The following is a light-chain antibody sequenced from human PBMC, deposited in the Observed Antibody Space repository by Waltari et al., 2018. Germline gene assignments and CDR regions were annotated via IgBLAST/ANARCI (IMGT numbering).Light chain of an antibody. Sequence: QSVLTQPPSVSAAPGQKVTISCSGSNSNVGNAYVSLYQQLPGTAPNLLIYDDDNLPSGIPDRFTGSKSGTSATLAITGLQTGDEAEYYCGTWDSSLSAGVFGTGTKVTV. CDR2: DDD. V-gene: IGLV1-51*01. CDR3: GTWDSSLSAGV. J-gene: IGLJ1*01. CDR1: NSNVGNAY.